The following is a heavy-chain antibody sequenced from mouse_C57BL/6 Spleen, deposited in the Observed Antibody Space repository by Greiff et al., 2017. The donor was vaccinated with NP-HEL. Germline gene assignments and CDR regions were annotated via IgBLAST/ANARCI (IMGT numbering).Heavy chain of an antibody. CDR3: ARWVLYSNYVDYFDY. D-gene: IGHD2-5*01. CDR1: GYTFTSYW. V-gene: IGHV1-55*01. Sequence: QVQLQQPGAELVKPGASVKMSCKASGYTFTSYWITWVKQRPGQGLEWIGDIYPGSGSTNYNEKFKSKATLTVDTSSSTAYMQLSSLTSEDSAVYYCARWVLYSNYVDYFDYWGQGTTLTVSS. J-gene: IGHJ2*01. CDR2: IYPGSGST.